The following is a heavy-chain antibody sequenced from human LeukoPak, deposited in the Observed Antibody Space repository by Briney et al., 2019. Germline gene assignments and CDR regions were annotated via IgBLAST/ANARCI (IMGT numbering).Heavy chain of an antibody. Sequence: GGSLRLSCAASGFTFSSYGMHWVRQAPGKGREWVAFIRYDGSNKYYADSVKGRFTISRDNSKNTLYLQMNSLRAEDTAVYYCANTGYSSGWRHFDYWGQGTLVTVSS. D-gene: IGHD6-19*01. CDR3: ANTGYSSGWRHFDY. CDR1: GFTFSSYG. V-gene: IGHV3-30*02. J-gene: IGHJ4*02. CDR2: IRYDGSNK.